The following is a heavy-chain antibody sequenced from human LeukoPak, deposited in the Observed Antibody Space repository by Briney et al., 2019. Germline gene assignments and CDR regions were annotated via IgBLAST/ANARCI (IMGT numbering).Heavy chain of an antibody. J-gene: IGHJ4*02. CDR1: GGSISSGSYY. V-gene: IGHV4-61*02. CDR2: IYTSGST. Sequence: PSQTLSLTCTVSGGSISSGSYYWSWIRQPAGKGLEWIGRIYTSGSTNYNPSLKSRVTISVGTSKNQFSLKLSSVTAADTAVYYCAREYDILTGLIDYWGQGTLVTVSS. CDR3: AREYDILTGLIDY. D-gene: IGHD3-9*01.